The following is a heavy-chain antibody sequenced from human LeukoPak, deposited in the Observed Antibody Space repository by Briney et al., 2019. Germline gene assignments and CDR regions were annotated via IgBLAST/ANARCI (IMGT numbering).Heavy chain of an antibody. J-gene: IGHJ4*02. CDR3: ASHPYYFDY. CDR2: ISSSLSTI. CDR1: GFPFSSYS. V-gene: IGHV3-48*01. Sequence: GGSLRLSCAASGFPFSSYSMNWVRQAPGKGLEWISSISSSLSTIYYADSVKGRFTISRDNAKNSLSLQMNSLRAEDTAVYYCASHPYYFDYWGQGTLVTVSS.